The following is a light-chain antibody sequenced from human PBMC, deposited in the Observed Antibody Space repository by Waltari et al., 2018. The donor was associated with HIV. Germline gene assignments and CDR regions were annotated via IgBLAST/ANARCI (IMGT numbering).Light chain of an antibody. CDR3: SSYAPTNKFYVL. V-gene: IGLV2-8*01. Sequence: QSALTQPPSASGSPGQSLTMSCTGTSSDLGGYNYVSWYQQHPGKAPKLIMTEVTKRPSGVPDRFSGSKSGNTASLTVSGLQAEDEAHYYCSSYAPTNKFYVLFGGGTTLTVL. J-gene: IGLJ2*01. CDR1: SSDLGGYNY. CDR2: EVT.